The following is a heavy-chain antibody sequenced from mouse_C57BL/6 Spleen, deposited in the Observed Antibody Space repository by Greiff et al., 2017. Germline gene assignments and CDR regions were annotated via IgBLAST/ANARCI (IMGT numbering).Heavy chain of an antibody. CDR3: ARRGLAYFDY. V-gene: IGHV1-80*01. CDR2: IYPGDGDT. Sequence: QVQLKESGAELVKPGASVKISCKASGYAFSSYWMNWVKQRPGKGLEWIGQIYPGDGDTNYNGKFKGKATLTADKSSSTAYMQLSSLTSEDSAVYFCARRGLAYFDYWGQGTTLTVSS. J-gene: IGHJ2*01. CDR1: GYAFSSYW. D-gene: IGHD3-3*01.